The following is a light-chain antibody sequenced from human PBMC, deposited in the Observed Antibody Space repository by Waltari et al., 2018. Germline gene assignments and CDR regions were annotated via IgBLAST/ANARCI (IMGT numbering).Light chain of an antibody. CDR3: QKYNGPPIT. CDR2: GAS. J-gene: IGKJ4*01. V-gene: IGKV1-27*01. Sequence: QMTQSPSSLSASVGDTVTITCRASQGLFHFFAWYQQKAGKPPKLLIYGASTLQSGVPSRFSGSGFGTDFTLTISSLQPEDVATYYCQKYNGPPITFGGGTKVEIK. CDR1: QGLFHF.